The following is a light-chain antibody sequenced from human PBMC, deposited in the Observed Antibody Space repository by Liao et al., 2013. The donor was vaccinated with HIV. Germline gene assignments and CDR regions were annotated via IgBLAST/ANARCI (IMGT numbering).Light chain of an antibody. CDR1: SLGERY. V-gene: IGLV3-1*01. Sequence: SLALTQPPSVSVPPGQTATITCSGNSLGERYASWYQLKPGQSPVVVIYQDTKRPSGIPERFSGSSSGDTATLIISGAQAMDEADYYCQAWDRNTGVVFGGGTQLTVL. CDR2: QDT. J-gene: IGLJ2*01. CDR3: QAWDRNTGVV.